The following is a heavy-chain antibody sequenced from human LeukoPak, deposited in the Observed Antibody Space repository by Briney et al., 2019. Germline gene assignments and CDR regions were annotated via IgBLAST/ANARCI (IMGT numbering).Heavy chain of an antibody. CDR1: GDSISTSNSY. Sequence: SETLSLTCTVSGDSISTSNSYWGWIRQPPGKGLEWIGSIYYSGNTYYNPSLKGRVTISVDTSKNQFSLKLSSVTAADTAVYYCARTYYYDSSGPYYWGQGTLVTVSS. J-gene: IGHJ4*02. D-gene: IGHD3-22*01. CDR2: IYYSGNT. CDR3: ARTYYYDSSGPYY. V-gene: IGHV4-39*07.